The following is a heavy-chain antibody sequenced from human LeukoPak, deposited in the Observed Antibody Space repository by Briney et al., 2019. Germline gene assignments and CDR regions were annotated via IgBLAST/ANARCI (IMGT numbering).Heavy chain of an antibody. V-gene: IGHV3-15*01. D-gene: IGHD1-26*01. CDR3: TTGGSRQQRGFDY. CDR2: IKSKTDGGTT. CDR1: GFTFSNAW. Sequence: GGSLRLSCAASGFTFSNAWMSWVRQAPGKGLDWVGRIKSKTDGGTTDYAAPVKGRFTISRDDSKSTLYLQMNSLKTEDTAVYDCTTGGSRQQRGFDYWGQGTLVTVSS. J-gene: IGHJ4*02.